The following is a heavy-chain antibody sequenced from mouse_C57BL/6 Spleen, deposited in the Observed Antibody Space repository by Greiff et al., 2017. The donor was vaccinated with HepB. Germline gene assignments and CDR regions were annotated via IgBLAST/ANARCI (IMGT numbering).Heavy chain of an antibody. V-gene: IGHV1-80*01. J-gene: IGHJ3*01. CDR1: GYAFSSYW. Sequence: VQLQQSGAELVKPGASVKISCKASGYAFSSYWMNWVKQRPGKGLERIGQIYPGDGDTNYNGKFKGKATLTADKSSSTAYMQLSSLTSEDSAVYFCARSRNWDAFAYWGQGTLVTVSA. D-gene: IGHD4-1*01. CDR2: IYPGDGDT. CDR3: ARSRNWDAFAY.